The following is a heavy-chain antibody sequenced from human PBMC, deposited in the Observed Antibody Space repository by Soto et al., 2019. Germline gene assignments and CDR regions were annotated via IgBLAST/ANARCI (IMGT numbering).Heavy chain of an antibody. D-gene: IGHD3-10*01. CDR3: ARSAVGPYYFDY. CDR2: IKQDGSEK. V-gene: IGHV3-7*02. Sequence: SGGSLRLSCATPRFIFLNLLMTWVRQAPGKGLEWVANIKQDGSEKYYVDSVRGRFTISRDNAKNSLYLQMNSLRAEDTAVYYCARSAVGPYYFDYWGQGTLVTVSS. J-gene: IGHJ4*02. CDR1: RFIFLNLL.